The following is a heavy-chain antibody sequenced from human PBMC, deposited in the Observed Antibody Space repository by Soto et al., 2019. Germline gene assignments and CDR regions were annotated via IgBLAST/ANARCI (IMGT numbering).Heavy chain of an antibody. CDR1: GGTISRSSYY. V-gene: IGHV4-39*01. J-gene: IGHJ4*02. CDR2: IYYSGST. CDR3: ARRGSSSWYGY. Sequence: QLQLQESGPGLVKTSETRSLTCTVPGGTISRSSYYWGWIRQPPGKGLEWIGSIYYSGSTYYNPSLKSRVTISVDTSKNQFSLKLSSVTAADTAVYYCARRGSSSWYGYWGQGTLVTVSS. D-gene: IGHD6-13*01.